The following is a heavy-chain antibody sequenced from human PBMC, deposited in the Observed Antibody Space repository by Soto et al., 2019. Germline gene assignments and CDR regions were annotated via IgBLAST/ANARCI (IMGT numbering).Heavy chain of an antibody. CDR1: GFTFSSYA. CDR3: AKDDPPYYDSSGYAFDY. CDR2: ISGSGGST. D-gene: IGHD3-22*01. V-gene: IGHV3-23*01. Sequence: PGGSLRLSCAASGFTFSSYAMSWVRQAPGKGLEWVSAISGSGGSTYYADSVKGRFTISRDNSKNTLYLQMNSLRAEDTAVYYCAKDDPPYYDSSGYAFDYWGQGTLVTVSS. J-gene: IGHJ4*02.